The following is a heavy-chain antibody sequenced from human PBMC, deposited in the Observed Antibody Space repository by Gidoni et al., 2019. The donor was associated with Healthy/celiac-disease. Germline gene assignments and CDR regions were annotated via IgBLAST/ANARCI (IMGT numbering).Heavy chain of an antibody. D-gene: IGHD3-3*01. CDR1: GFTFSSYG. J-gene: IGHJ5*02. V-gene: IGHV3-33*01. CDR2: IWYDGSNK. CDR3: ARSVYGITSPDWFDP. Sequence: QVQLVESGGGVVQTGRSLILCCAASGFTFSSYGMPWVRQAPGKGLEWVAVIWYDGSNKYYADSVKGRFTISRDNSKNTLYLQMNSLRAEDTAVYYCARSVYGITSPDWFDPWGQGTLVTVSS.